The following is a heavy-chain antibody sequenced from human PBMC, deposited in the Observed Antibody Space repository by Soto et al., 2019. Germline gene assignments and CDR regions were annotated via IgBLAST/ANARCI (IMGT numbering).Heavy chain of an antibody. CDR1: GFTFSSYG. J-gene: IGHJ6*02. Sequence: GGSLRLSCAASGFTFSSYGMHWVRQAPGKGLEWVAVISYDGSNKYYADSVKGRFTISRDNSKNTLYLQMNSLRAEDTAVYYCATSTVTRWYYYYGMDVWGQGTTVTVS. CDR2: ISYDGSNK. D-gene: IGHD4-17*01. CDR3: ATSTVTRWYYYYGMDV. V-gene: IGHV3-30*03.